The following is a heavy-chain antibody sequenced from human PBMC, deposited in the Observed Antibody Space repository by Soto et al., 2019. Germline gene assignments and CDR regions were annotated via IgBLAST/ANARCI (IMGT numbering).Heavy chain of an antibody. CDR3: ARSRAAAGH. CDR1: GGSFSGYY. CDR2: INHSGST. D-gene: IGHD6-13*01. V-gene: IGHV4-34*01. Sequence: LSLTCAVYGGSFSGYYWSWIRQPPGKGLEWIGEINHSGSTNYNPSLKSRVTISVDTSKNQFSLKLSSVTAADTAVYYCARSRAAAGHWGQGTLVTVSS. J-gene: IGHJ4*02.